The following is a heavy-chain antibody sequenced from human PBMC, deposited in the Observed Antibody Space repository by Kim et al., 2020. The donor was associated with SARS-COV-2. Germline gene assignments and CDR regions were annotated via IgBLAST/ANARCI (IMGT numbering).Heavy chain of an antibody. CDR2: IQYGGRT. J-gene: IGHJ1*01. V-gene: IGHV4-59*12. CDR3: VRIGQRHQ. D-gene: IGHD6-25*01. Sequence: SETLSLTCTVSGGSFNSYYWNWVRQRHGQGMEWDGFIQYGGRTSNNSTLTSQVTMSLDTSKGQNSVKLTSVTAAATAGYGCVRIGQRHQWGLGT. CDR1: GGSFNSYY.